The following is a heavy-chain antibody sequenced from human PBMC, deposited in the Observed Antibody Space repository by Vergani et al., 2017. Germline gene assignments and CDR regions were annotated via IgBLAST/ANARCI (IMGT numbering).Heavy chain of an antibody. CDR2: IYPADSDT. CDR1: ESSFGNNW. V-gene: IGHV5-51*01. Sequence: EVELVQSGPEMRKPGESLKISCKGSESSFGNNWMGWFRQMPGKGLDWMGIIYPADSDTRYSPSFQGQVTISADKSISTAFLQWDSLKASDTALYYCARHTTYTDSWGQGTLVTVSS. J-gene: IGHJ4*02. D-gene: IGHD1-1*01. CDR3: ARHTTYTDS.